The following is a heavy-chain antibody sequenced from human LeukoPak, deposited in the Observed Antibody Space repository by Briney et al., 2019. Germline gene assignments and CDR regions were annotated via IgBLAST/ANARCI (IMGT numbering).Heavy chain of an antibody. J-gene: IGHJ4*02. D-gene: IGHD4-23*01. V-gene: IGHV4-38-2*02. Sequence: SETLSLTCTVSGYSISSCYYWGLLRPPPGEGQGWIGSIYRSGSTYYNPSLKSRITISVDTSKNQFSLKLSTVTAADTAVYYCAREAYGGQIRIFDYWGQGTLVTVSS. CDR1: GYSISSCYY. CDR2: IYRSGST. CDR3: AREAYGGQIRIFDY.